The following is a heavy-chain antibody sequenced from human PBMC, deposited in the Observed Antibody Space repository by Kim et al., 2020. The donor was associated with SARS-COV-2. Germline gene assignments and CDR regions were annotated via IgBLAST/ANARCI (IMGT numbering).Heavy chain of an antibody. CDR2: IYYSGST. Sequence: SETLSLTCTVSGGSISSYYWSWIRQPPGKGLEWIGYIYYSGSTNYNPSLKSRVTISVDTSKNQFSLKLSSVTAADTAVYYCAGLTMVRGASFDYWGQGTLVTVSS. CDR3: AGLTMVRGASFDY. CDR1: GGSISSYY. J-gene: IGHJ4*02. D-gene: IGHD3-10*01. V-gene: IGHV4-59*13.